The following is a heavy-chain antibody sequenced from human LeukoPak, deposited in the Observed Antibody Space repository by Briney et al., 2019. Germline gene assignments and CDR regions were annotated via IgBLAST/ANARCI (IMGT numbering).Heavy chain of an antibody. J-gene: IGHJ4*02. D-gene: IGHD3-22*01. V-gene: IGHV3-11*01. CDR3: ARVLSYYDSSGYGFDY. Sequence: GGSLRLSCAASGFTFGDYYMSWIRQAPGKGLEWVSYISSSGSTIYYADSVKGRFTISRDNAKSSLYLQMNSLRAEDTAVYYCARVLSYYDSSGYGFDYWGQGTLVTVSS. CDR1: GFTFGDYY. CDR2: ISSSGSTI.